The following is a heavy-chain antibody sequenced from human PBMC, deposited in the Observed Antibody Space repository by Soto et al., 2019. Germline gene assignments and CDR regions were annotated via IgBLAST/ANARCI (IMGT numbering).Heavy chain of an antibody. Sequence: GASVKVSCKASGVTFSSYAISWVRQAPGQGLEWMGGIIPIFGTANYAQKFQGRVTITADKSTSTAYMELSSLRSEDTAVYYCARGRGGWPRYGRDVWGQGTTVTVSS. V-gene: IGHV1-69*06. CDR1: GVTFSSYA. J-gene: IGHJ6*02. CDR2: IIPIFGTA. D-gene: IGHD6-19*01. CDR3: ARGRGGWPRYGRDV.